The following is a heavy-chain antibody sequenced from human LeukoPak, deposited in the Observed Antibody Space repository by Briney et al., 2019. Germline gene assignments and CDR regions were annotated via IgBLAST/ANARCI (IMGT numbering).Heavy chain of an antibody. CDR3: ARDSSSGWYHNY. CDR2: IYSGGST. CDR1: GFIVSSNY. D-gene: IGHD6-19*01. J-gene: IGHJ4*02. Sequence: GGSLRLSCAASGFIVSSNYMSWVRQAPGKGLGWVSVIYSGGSTYYADSVKGRFTISRDDSKNMLYLQMNSLRAEDTAVYYCARDSSSGWYHNYWGQGTLVTVSS. V-gene: IGHV3-66*01.